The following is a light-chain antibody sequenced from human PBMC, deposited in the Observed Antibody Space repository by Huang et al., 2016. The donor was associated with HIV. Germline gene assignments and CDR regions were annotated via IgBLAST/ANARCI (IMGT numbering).Light chain of an antibody. Sequence: DIVLTQSPGTLSLSPGESATLSCRASQSLSSYYVAWYQQKAGQTPRLLIHATSTRANGITDRFSGSGSGAGFTLTISRLEPEDSAVYFCHHYGSPPWTFGQGTRVEIK. CDR2: ATS. CDR1: QSLSSYY. J-gene: IGKJ1*01. CDR3: HHYGSPPWT. V-gene: IGKV3-20*01.